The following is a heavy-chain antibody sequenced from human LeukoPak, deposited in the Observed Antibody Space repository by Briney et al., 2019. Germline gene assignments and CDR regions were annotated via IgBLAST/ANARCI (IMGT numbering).Heavy chain of an antibody. J-gene: IGHJ3*02. CDR1: GGSISSTNW. CDR2: IYQGGDT. CDR3: ATDYGDASAVSFDI. Sequence: PSGTLSLTCTVSGGSISSTNWWSLVRQSPGKGLECIGQIYQGGDTTYNPSLKSRATISIDKSKNQFSLSLTSVTAADTAVYYCATDYGDASAVSFDIWGQGTMVTVSS. V-gene: IGHV4-4*02. D-gene: IGHD4-17*01.